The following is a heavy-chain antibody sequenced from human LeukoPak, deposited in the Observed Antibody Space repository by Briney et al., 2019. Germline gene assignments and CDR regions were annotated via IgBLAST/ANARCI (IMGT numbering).Heavy chain of an antibody. Sequence: SETLSLTCTVSGGSISNFYWSWIRQPPGKGLEWIGYIYYSGGTTYNPSLKSRVTISVDTSKNQFSLRLSSVTAADTAVYYCATYGSGSHTGTWGQGTLVTVSS. J-gene: IGHJ5*02. V-gene: IGHV4-59*08. CDR1: GGSISNFY. CDR2: IYYSGGT. CDR3: ATYGSGSHTGT. D-gene: IGHD3-10*01.